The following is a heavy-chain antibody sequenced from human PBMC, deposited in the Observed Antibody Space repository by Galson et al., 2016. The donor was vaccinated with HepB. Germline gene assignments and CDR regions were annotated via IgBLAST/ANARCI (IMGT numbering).Heavy chain of an antibody. CDR1: GLTLSTYG. CDR3: ARDGRGDLDWVLLN. D-gene: IGHD3-9*01. V-gene: IGHV3-30*03. CDR2: ILYDGSKK. Sequence: SLRLSCAASGLTLSTYGMHWVRQAPDKGLEWVAVILYDGSKKYYADSVKGRFTISRDSSKNTLYLQMTRLRSEGTAVYYCARDGRGDLDWVLLNWGQGTLVTVSS. J-gene: IGHJ4*02.